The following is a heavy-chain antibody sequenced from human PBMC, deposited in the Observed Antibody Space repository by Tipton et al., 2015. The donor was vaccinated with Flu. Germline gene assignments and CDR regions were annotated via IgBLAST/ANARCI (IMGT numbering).Heavy chain of an antibody. CDR2: VYVSGRT. CDR1: GGSVRSDSYY. V-gene: IGHV4-61*02. D-gene: IGHD7-27*01. CDR3: ARDYGDLNWFDA. Sequence: TLSLTCTVSGGSVRSDSYYWSWVRQPVGKGLEWIGRVYVSGRTSYNPSLESRVTISLDTSKNQFSLNLRSVTAADAAVYYCARDYGDLNWFDAWGQGTLVTVSS. J-gene: IGHJ5*02.